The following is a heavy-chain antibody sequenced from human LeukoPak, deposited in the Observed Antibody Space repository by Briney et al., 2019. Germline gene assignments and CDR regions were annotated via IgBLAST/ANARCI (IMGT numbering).Heavy chain of an antibody. J-gene: IGHJ4*02. CDR1: GGSFSGYY. D-gene: IGHD1-1*01. CDR2: INHSGST. V-gene: IGHV4-34*01. Sequence: SETLSLTCAVYGGSFSGYYWSWIRQPPGKELEWIGEINHSGSTNYNPSLKSRATISVDTSKNQFSLKLSSVTATDTAVYYCASEGTTFSSFDYWGQGTLVTVSS. CDR3: ASEGTTFSSFDY.